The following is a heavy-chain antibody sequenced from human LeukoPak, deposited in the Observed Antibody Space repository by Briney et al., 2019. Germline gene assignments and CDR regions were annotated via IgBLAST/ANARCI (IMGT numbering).Heavy chain of an antibody. D-gene: IGHD5-18*01. CDR3: ARVKVDTAMVWFDH. CDR2: IYYSGST. CDR1: GGSISSYY. Sequence: PSETLSPTCTVSGGSISSYYWRWIRQPPGKGLEWIGYIYYSGSTNYNPSLKSRVTISVDTSKNQFSLKLSSVTAADTAVYYCARVKVDTAMVWFDHWGQGTLVTVSS. J-gene: IGHJ5*02. V-gene: IGHV4-59*01.